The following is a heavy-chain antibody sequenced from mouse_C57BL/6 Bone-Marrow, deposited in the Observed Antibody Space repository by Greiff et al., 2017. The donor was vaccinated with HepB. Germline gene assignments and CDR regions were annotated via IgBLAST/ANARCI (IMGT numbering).Heavy chain of an antibody. CDR1: GYAFSSYW. CDR2: IYPGDGDT. V-gene: IGHV1-80*01. D-gene: IGHD1-1*01. CDR3: ARKGYYCSSFYAMDY. J-gene: IGHJ4*01. Sequence: QVQLQQSGAELVKPGASVKISCKASGYAFSSYWMNWVKQRPGKGLEWIGQIYPGDGDTNYNGKFKGTATLTADKSSSTAYMQLSSLTSEDSAVYFWARKGYYCSSFYAMDYWGQGTSVTVSS.